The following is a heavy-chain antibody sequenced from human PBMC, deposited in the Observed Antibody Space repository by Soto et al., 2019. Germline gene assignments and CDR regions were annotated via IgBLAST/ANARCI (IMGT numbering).Heavy chain of an antibody. CDR2: VYNSGST. CDR3: ARGVYCSSASCYIRGAHTKLRFXP. Sequence: SDTLSLTCTVSGGSISSYYWTWFRQPPGKGLEWLGYVYNSGSTNSNPSLKSRVTISVDTSKNQFSLKLNSVTAADTAVYYCARGVYCSSASCYIRGAHTKLRFXPWGQATLVT. V-gene: IGHV4-59*01. J-gene: IGHJ5*02. D-gene: IGHD2-2*01. CDR1: GGSISSYY.